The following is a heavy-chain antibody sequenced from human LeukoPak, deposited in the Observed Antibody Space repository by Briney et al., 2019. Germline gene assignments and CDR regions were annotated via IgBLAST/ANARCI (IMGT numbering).Heavy chain of an antibody. CDR3: ARIVGAIAQNWFDP. J-gene: IGHJ5*02. CDR1: GFTFSSYA. V-gene: IGHV3-30*04. CDR2: ISYDGSNK. D-gene: IGHD1-26*01. Sequence: GGSLRLSCAASGFTFSSYAMHWVRQAPGKGLEWVAVISYDGSNKYYADSVMGRFTISRDNSKNTLYLQMNSLRAEDTAVYYCARIVGAIAQNWFDPWGQGTLVTVSS.